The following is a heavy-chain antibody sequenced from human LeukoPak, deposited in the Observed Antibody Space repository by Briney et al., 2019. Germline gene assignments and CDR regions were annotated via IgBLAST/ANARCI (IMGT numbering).Heavy chain of an antibody. CDR1: GYTFTGHY. CDR2: INPHSGGT. V-gene: IGHV1-2*02. J-gene: IGHJ4*02. Sequence: ASVRVSCTASGYTFTGHYIHWVRQAPGQGLQRMGWINPHSGGTNYAQKFQGRFTMPRDTSISTAYMELSRLRSDDTAVYYCARGPIPYYFDYWGQGSLVTVSS. CDR3: ARGPIPYYFDY.